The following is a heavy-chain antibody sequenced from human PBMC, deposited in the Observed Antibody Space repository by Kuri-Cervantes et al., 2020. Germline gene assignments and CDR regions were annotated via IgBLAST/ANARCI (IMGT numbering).Heavy chain of an antibody. J-gene: IGHJ6*02. Sequence: SCTVSGGSISSGGYYWSWVRQHPGKGLEWIGYIYYSGSTYYNPSLKSRVTISVDTSKNQFSLKRSSVTAADTAVYYCARGEMVRGVIITSGYYYGMDVWGQGTTVTVSS. D-gene: IGHD3-10*01. CDR2: IYYSGST. V-gene: IGHV4-31*02. CDR3: ARGEMVRGVIITSGYYYGMDV. CDR1: GGSISSGGYY.